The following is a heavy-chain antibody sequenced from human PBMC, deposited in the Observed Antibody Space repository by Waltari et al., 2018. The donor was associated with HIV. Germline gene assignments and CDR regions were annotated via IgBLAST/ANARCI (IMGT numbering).Heavy chain of an antibody. Sequence: QDQLIQSGTEGKEPGAALRVDCRGPGYTFIGYFIHWVRQAHGQGLEWMGDLNPRSGDTEYAQKFRGRVTLTGDTSVNTAYLDLKGLRFDDTATYFCHRPWDSDHWGSDLWGQGTLVIVS. J-gene: IGHJ4*01. V-gene: IGHV1-2*02. CDR1: GYTFIGYF. CDR2: LNPRSGDT. D-gene: IGHD3-16*01. CDR3: HRPWDSDHWGSDL.